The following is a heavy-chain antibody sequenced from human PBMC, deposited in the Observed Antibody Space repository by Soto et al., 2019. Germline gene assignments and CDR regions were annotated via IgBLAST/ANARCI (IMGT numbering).Heavy chain of an antibody. CDR1: GFTFSSYG. Sequence: ESGGGVVQPGRSLRLSCAASGFTFSSYGMHWVRQAPGKGLEWVAVISYDGSNKYYADSVKGRFTISRDNSKNTLYLQMNSLRAEDTAVYYCAKGGYYDSSGGSWFDPWGQGTLVTVSS. CDR3: AKGGYYDSSGGSWFDP. CDR2: ISYDGSNK. D-gene: IGHD3-22*01. V-gene: IGHV3-30*18. J-gene: IGHJ5*02.